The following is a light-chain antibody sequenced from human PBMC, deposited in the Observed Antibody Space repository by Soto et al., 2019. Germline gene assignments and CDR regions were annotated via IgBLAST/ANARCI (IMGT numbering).Light chain of an antibody. Sequence: QSVLTQPPSVSGAPGQRVTISCTGSSSNIGAGYDVNWYQQLPGTAPKLLVYGNSNRPSGVPDRVTGSKSGTSASLAITGLQADDEADYYCQSYDCSRSGSVFGIGTKLTVL. CDR1: SSNIGAGYD. V-gene: IGLV1-40*01. CDR3: QSYDCSRSGSV. J-gene: IGLJ1*01. CDR2: GNS.